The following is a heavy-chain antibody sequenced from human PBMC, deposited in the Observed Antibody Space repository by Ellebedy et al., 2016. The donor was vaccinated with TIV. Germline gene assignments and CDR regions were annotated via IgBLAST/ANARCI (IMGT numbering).Heavy chain of an antibody. J-gene: IGHJ4*02. CDR1: GFTFSSYA. V-gene: IGHV3-30-3*01. D-gene: IGHD5-24*01. CDR2: ISYDGSNK. Sequence: GESLKISXAASGFTFSSYAMHWVRQAPGKGLEWVAVISYDGSNKYYADSVKGRFTISRDNAKNSLYLQMNSLRAEDTAVYYCARWNDGYNSYYFDYWGQGTLVTVSS. CDR3: ARWNDGYNSYYFDY.